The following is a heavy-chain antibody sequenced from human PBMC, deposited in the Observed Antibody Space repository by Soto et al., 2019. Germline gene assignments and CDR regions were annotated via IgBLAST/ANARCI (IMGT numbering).Heavy chain of an antibody. CDR2: IKSKTDGGTT. CDR3: TTEPIAVAGTNY. J-gene: IGHJ4*02. Sequence: PGGSLRLSCAASGFTFSNAWKGWVRQAPGKGLEWVGRIKSKTDGGTTDYAAPVKGRFTISRDDSKNTLYLQMNSLKTEATAVYYCTTEPIAVAGTNYWGQGTLVTVSS. CDR1: GFTFSNAW. D-gene: IGHD6-19*01. V-gene: IGHV3-15*01.